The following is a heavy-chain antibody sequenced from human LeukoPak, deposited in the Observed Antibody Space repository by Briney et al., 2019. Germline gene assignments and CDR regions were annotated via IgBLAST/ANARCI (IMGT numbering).Heavy chain of an antibody. V-gene: IGHV4-59*01. CDR2: TSHSGSA. CDR1: GGFISSYF. D-gene: IGHD2-2*01. Sequence: SETLSLTCTVSGGFISSYFWSWIRQPPGKGLEWIGLTSHSGSAKYNPSLKGRVAISVDTSNQLSLKLTSVTPADTAVYYCAPSPSTGLDYWGQGTLVTVSS. J-gene: IGHJ4*02. CDR3: APSPSTGLDY.